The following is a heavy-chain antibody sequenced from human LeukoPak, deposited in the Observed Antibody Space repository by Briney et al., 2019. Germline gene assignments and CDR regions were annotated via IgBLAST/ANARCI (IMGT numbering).Heavy chain of an antibody. D-gene: IGHD7-27*01. CDR3: AKDLGPNYYYYSMDV. CDR2: ISWEGGST. J-gene: IGHJ6*02. V-gene: IGHV3-43*01. CDR1: GFTFYDYV. Sequence: GGSLRLSCAASGFTFYDYVMHWVRQVPGKGLEWVSLISWEGGSTFYADSVRGRFTISRDNSKNSLYLQMNSLRTEDTALYYCAKDLGPNYYYYSMDVWGQGTTVTVPS.